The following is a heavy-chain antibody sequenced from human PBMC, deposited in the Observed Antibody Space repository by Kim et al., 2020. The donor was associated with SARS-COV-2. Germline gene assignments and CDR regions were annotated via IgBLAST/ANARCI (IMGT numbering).Heavy chain of an antibody. Sequence: GESLKISCKGSGYSFTSYWIGWVRQMPGKGLEWMGIIYPGDSDTRYSPSFQGQVTISADKSISTAYLQWSSLKASDTAMYYCARSLIVVVTAIPETSNWYFDLWGRGTLVTVSS. CDR2: IYPGDSDT. CDR3: ARSLIVVVTAIPETSNWYFDL. CDR1: GYSFTSYW. D-gene: IGHD2-21*02. V-gene: IGHV5-51*01. J-gene: IGHJ2*01.